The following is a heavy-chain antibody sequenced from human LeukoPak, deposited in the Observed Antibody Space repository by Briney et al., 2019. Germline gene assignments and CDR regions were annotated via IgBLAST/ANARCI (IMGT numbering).Heavy chain of an antibody. V-gene: IGHV3-23*01. CDR2: ISPSGDYT. J-gene: IGHJ4*02. Sequence: GGSLRLSCAASGFIFSNYAMSWVRQAPGKGLEWVSAISPSGDYTLYPDSVKGRFTISRDNSKNTLYLQMNSLRAEDTAVYYCARDLGYPDYWGQGTLVAVSS. CDR1: GFIFSNYA. D-gene: IGHD3-16*02. CDR3: ARDLGYPDY.